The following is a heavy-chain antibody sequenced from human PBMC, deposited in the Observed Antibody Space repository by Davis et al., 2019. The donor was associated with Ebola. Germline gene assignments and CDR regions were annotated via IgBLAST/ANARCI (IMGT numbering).Heavy chain of an antibody. CDR1: GGSISSGDYY. D-gene: IGHD3-10*01. J-gene: IGHJ5*02. CDR3: ARRNYYGTNRFDP. V-gene: IGHV4-30-4*01. Sequence: PSETLSLTCTVSGGSISSGDYYWSWIRQPPGKGLEWIGNIYYSGSTYYNPSLKSRVTISVDMSKNQFSLKLSSVTAADTAVYYCARRNYYGTNRFDPWGQGTLVTVSS. CDR2: IYYSGST.